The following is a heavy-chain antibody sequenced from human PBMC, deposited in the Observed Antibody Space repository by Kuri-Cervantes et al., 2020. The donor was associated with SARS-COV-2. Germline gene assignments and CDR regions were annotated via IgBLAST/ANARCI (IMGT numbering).Heavy chain of an antibody. Sequence: GESLKISCEVSGYSFTNYWIGWVRQMPGKGLEWMGIIYPGDSDTKYSPSFQGQVTISADKSISTAFLQWSSLKASDTAMYYCARRAYGEQVDYYYMDVWGKGTTVTVSS. CDR1: GYSFTNYW. CDR2: IYPGDSDT. CDR3: ARRAYGEQVDYYYMDV. J-gene: IGHJ6*03. D-gene: IGHD4-17*01. V-gene: IGHV5-51*01.